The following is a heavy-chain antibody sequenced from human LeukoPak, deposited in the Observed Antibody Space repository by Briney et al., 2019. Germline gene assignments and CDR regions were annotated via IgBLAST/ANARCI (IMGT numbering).Heavy chain of an antibody. J-gene: IGHJ6*03. D-gene: IGHD6-13*01. CDR3: AKIIAAAGYYYYYYMDV. Sequence: GGSLRLSCAASGFTFSSYGMHWVRQAPGKGLECVAFIRYDGSNKYYADSVKGRFTISRDNSKNTLYLQMNSLRAEDTAVYYCAKIIAAAGYYYYYYMDVWGKGTTVTVSS. CDR2: IRYDGSNK. V-gene: IGHV3-30*02. CDR1: GFTFSSYG.